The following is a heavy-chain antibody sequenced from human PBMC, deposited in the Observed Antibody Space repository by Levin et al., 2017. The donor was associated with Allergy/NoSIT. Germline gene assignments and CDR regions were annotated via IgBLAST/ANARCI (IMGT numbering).Heavy chain of an antibody. CDR2: ISVYNGNT. V-gene: IGHV1-18*01. D-gene: IGHD3-22*01. CDR1: GYTFTSYG. Sequence: ASVKVSCKASGYTFTSYGISWVRQAPGQGLEWMGWISVYNGNTNYAQKLQGRVTMTTETSTSTASMELTSLRSDDTAVYYCARTYYYESREGQHWGQGTLVTVSS. J-gene: IGHJ1*01. CDR3: ARTYYYESREGQH.